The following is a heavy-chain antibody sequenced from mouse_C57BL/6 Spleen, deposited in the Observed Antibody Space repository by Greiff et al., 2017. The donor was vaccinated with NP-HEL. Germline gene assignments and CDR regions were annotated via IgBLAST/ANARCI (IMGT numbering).Heavy chain of an antibody. D-gene: IGHD1-1*01. CDR1: GYTFTSYG. J-gene: IGHJ4*01. CDR2: IYIGNGYT. CDR3: ARAHYYGSSLAMDD. V-gene: IGHV1-58*01. Sequence: EVQPQQSGAELVRPGSSVKMSCKTSGYTFTSYGINWVKQRPGQGLEWIGYIYIGNGYTEYTEKFKGKATMTSDTSSSTAYMQLSSLTSEDSAIYVCARAHYYGSSLAMDDWGQGTSVTVSS.